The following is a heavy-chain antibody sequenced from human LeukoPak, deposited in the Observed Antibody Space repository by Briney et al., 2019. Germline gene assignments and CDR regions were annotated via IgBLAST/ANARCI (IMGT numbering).Heavy chain of an antibody. Sequence: ASVKVSCKASGYTFTRYYMHWVRQAPGQGLEWMGIINPSGGSTSYAQKFQGRVTMTRDTSTSTVYMELSSLRSEDTAVYYCASQRIFGVVSNWFDPWGQGTLVTVSS. CDR1: GYTFTRYY. D-gene: IGHD3-3*01. V-gene: IGHV1-46*01. J-gene: IGHJ5*02. CDR3: ASQRIFGVVSNWFDP. CDR2: INPSGGST.